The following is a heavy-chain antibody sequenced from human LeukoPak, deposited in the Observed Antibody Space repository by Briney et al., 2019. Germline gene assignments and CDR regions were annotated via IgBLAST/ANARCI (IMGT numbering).Heavy chain of an antibody. CDR3: ARDPDPYYYDSSGYYSGDDY. V-gene: IGHV3-30*02. CDR1: GFTFSSYG. Sequence: GGSLRLSCAASGFTFSSYGMHWVRQAPGKGLEWVAFIRYDGSNKYYADSVKGRFTISRDNAKNSLYLQMNSLRAEDTAVYYCARDPDPYYYDSSGYYSGDDYWGQGTLVTVSS. J-gene: IGHJ4*02. D-gene: IGHD3-22*01. CDR2: IRYDGSNK.